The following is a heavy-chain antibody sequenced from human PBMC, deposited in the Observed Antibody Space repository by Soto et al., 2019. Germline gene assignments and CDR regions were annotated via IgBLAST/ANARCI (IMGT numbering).Heavy chain of an antibody. Sequence: QVQLQESGPGLVKPSQTLSLTCTVSGGSISSGDYYWSWIRQPPGKGLEWIGYIYYSGSTYYNPSLKSRVTISVDTSKHQFSLKLSSVAAADTAVYYCARGGYYDSSGPDPPDYWGQGTLVTVSS. D-gene: IGHD3-22*01. CDR1: GGSISSGDYY. CDR3: ARGGYYDSSGPDPPDY. V-gene: IGHV4-30-4*01. CDR2: IYYSGST. J-gene: IGHJ4*02.